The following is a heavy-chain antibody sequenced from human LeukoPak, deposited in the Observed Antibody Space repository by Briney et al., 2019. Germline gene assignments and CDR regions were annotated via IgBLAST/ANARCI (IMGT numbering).Heavy chain of an antibody. J-gene: IGHJ4*02. V-gene: IGHV4-31*03. CDR1: GGSISTGGYY. CDR3: VRAPLSTATTSDY. CDR2: MYYSGST. D-gene: IGHD5-12*01. Sequence: SETLSLTCTVSGGSISTGGYYCNWIRQHPGKGLEWIGYMYYSGSTYYNPSLKSRVSISVDTSKNQFSLKLTSVTAADTAVYYCVRAPLSTATTSDYWGQGTLVTVSS.